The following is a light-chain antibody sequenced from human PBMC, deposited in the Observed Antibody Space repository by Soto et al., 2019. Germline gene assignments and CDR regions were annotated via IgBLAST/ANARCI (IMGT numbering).Light chain of an antibody. CDR3: QQSYSTPLT. V-gene: IGKV1-39*01. CDR2: AAY. J-gene: IGKJ4*01. CDR1: QSISSY. Sequence: DIQMTQSPSSLSASVGDRVTITCLASQSISSYLNWYQQKPGKAPKLLIYAAYSLQSGVTSRFSGSGSGKDFTLTISSLQPEDFATYYCQQSYSTPLTVGGGTKVDIK.